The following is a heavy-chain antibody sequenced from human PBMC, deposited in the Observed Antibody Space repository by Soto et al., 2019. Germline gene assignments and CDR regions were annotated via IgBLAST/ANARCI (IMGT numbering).Heavy chain of an antibody. V-gene: IGHV3-21*01. CDR2: ISSSSSYI. Sequence: GGSLRLSCAASGFIFSSHTMNWVRQAPGKGLEWVSSISSSSSYIYYADSVKGRFTISRDNAKNSLYLQMNSLRAEDTAVYYCARAVSPNYVWGSYRFWGQGTLVTVSS. CDR3: ARAVSPNYVWGSYRF. CDR1: GFIFSSHT. D-gene: IGHD3-16*02. J-gene: IGHJ4*02.